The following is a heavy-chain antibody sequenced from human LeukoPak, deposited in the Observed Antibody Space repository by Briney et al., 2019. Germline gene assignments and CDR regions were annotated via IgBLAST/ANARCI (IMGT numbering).Heavy chain of an antibody. D-gene: IGHD3-16*01. CDR3: ATEPNWGSGTGA. CDR1: GYTLSDLY. Sequence: ASAKVSCKVSGYTLSDLYMHWVRQAPGKGLEWMGGYDREDGETIFAQKFQGRVTMTEDTSSDIAYMELSSLRSDDTAVYYCATEPNWGSGTGAWGQGTLVTVSS. J-gene: IGHJ4*02. CDR2: YDREDGET. V-gene: IGHV1-24*01.